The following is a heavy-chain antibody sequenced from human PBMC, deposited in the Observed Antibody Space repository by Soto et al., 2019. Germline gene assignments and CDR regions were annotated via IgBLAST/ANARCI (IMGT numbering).Heavy chain of an antibody. Sequence: GESLKISCKGSGYSFTSYWIGWVRQMPGKGLEWMGIIYPGDSDTRYSPSFQGQVTIPADKSISTAYLQWSSLKASDTAMYYCARTSADGKYYYGMDVWGQGTTVTVSS. J-gene: IGHJ6*02. CDR2: IYPGDSDT. D-gene: IGHD6-13*01. V-gene: IGHV5-51*01. CDR1: GYSFTSYW. CDR3: ARTSADGKYYYGMDV.